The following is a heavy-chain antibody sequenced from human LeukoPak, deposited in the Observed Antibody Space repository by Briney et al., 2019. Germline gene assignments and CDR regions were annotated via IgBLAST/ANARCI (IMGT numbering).Heavy chain of an antibody. CDR3: AKDQKTPSDRAARDAFDI. CDR1: ALRFSSFA. V-gene: IGHV3-23*01. CDR2: IHGSGETT. D-gene: IGHD6-6*01. Sequence: GGSLRLSCAASALRFSSFAMTWVRQVPGKGLEWVSGIHGSGETTYYADSVKGRFTISRDNSKNTLYLQMNSLRAEDTAVYYCAKDQKTPSDRAARDAFDIWGQGTMVTVSS. J-gene: IGHJ3*02.